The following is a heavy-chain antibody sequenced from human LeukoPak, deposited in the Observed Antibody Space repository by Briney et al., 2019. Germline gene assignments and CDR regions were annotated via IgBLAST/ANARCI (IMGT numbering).Heavy chain of an antibody. CDR1: GFTFNKYY. J-gene: IGHJ4*02. Sequence: GGSLRLSCVVSGFTFNKYYMHWVRQAPGRGLVWVSRINIDGRDTSYADSVRGRFTMSRDNAKNTLYPQMNSLRPEDTAVYYCTRDMATADLDYWGQGALVTVSS. CDR2: INIDGRDT. D-gene: IGHD5-24*01. V-gene: IGHV3-74*01. CDR3: TRDMATADLDY.